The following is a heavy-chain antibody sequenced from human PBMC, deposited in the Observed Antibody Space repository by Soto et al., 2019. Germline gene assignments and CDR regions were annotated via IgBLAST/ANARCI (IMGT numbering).Heavy chain of an antibody. Sequence: GGSLRLSCAASGFTLSSYGIHWVRQAPGKGLGWVAFIWRDGSKKYYADSVKGRFTISRDYFKSTLYLQMNSLRVEDTAVYYCARENWGYYYYGMDVSGQGTTVTV. CDR3: ARENWGYYYYGMDV. D-gene: IGHD3-16*01. CDR1: GFTLSSYG. V-gene: IGHV3-33*01. J-gene: IGHJ6*02. CDR2: IWRDGSKK.